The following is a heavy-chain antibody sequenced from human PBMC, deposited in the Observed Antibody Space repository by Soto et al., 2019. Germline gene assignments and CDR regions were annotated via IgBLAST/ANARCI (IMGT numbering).Heavy chain of an antibody. J-gene: IGHJ4*02. CDR2: IKSKTDGGTT. D-gene: IGHD3-22*01. V-gene: IGHV3-15*07. Sequence: GGSLRLSCAASGFTFSNAWMNWVRQAPGKWLEWVGRIKSKTDGGTTDYAAPVKGRFTISRDDSKNTLYLQMNSLKTEDTAVYYCTTAANYDSSGYYGDYWGQGTLVTVSS. CDR1: GFTFSNAW. CDR3: TTAANYDSSGYYGDY.